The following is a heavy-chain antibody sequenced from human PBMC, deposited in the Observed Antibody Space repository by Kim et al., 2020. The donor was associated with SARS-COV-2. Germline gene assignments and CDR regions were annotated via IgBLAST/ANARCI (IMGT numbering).Heavy chain of an antibody. D-gene: IGHD2-15*01. Sequence: GGSLRLSCAASGFTFSSYWMSWVRQAPGKGLEWVANIKQDGSEKYYVDSVKGRFTISRDNAKNSLYLQMNSLRAEDTAVYYCARDLLDIVVVVAFDYWGQGTLVTVSS. CDR3: ARDLLDIVVVVAFDY. V-gene: IGHV3-7*01. J-gene: IGHJ4*02. CDR2: IKQDGSEK. CDR1: GFTFSSYW.